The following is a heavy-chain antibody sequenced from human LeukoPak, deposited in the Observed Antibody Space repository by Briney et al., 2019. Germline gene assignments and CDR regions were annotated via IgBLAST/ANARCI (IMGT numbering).Heavy chain of an antibody. J-gene: IGHJ4*02. CDR3: AKEGTAMASSYFDY. V-gene: IGHV3-30*18. Sequence: PGGSLRLSCAASVFTLSSYCMQWVRQAQGKGREWVAVISHDGTVQHYADSVKGRFTISRDNSDNTLYLQMNSLRDEDTAMYYCAKEGTAMASSYFDYWGQGTLITVSS. CDR2: ISHDGTVQ. D-gene: IGHD5-18*01. CDR1: VFTLSSYC.